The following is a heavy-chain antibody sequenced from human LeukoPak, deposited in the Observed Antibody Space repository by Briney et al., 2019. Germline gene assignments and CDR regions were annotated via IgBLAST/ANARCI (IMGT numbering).Heavy chain of an antibody. D-gene: IGHD3-3*01. V-gene: IGHV3-30*04. CDR3: AKALEYYDFWSGYRPNYYYYGMDV. J-gene: IGHJ6*02. CDR1: GFTFSSYA. CDR2: ISYDGSNK. Sequence: HPGGSLRLSCAASGFTFSSYAMHWVRQAPGKGLEWVAVISYDGSNKYYADSVKGRFTISRDNSKNTLYLQMNSLRAEDTAVYYCAKALEYYDFWSGYRPNYYYYGMDVWGQGTTVTVSS.